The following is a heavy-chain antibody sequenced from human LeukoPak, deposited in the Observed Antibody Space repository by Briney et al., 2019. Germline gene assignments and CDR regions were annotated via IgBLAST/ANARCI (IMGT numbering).Heavy chain of an antibody. Sequence: SETLSLTCTVSGGSIRSSSYYWGWFRQPPGKGLEWIANINYGGSTYYNPSLKSRVTISADTSKSQFSLKLSSVTAADTAVYYCTRHVHNYGIDYWGQGTLVTVSS. CDR1: GGSIRSSSYY. CDR3: TRHVHNYGIDY. V-gene: IGHV4-39*01. CDR2: INYGGST. D-gene: IGHD5-18*01. J-gene: IGHJ4*02.